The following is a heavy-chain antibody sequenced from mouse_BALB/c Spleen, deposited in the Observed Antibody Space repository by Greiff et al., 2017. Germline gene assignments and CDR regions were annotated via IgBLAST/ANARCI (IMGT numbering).Heavy chain of an antibody. D-gene: IGHD2-4*01. CDR1: GYSITSDYA. V-gene: IGHV3-2*02. CDR2: ISYSGST. J-gene: IGHJ3*01. Sequence: EVQGVESGPGLVKPSQSLSLTCTVTGYSITSDYAWNWIRQFPGNKLEWMGYISYSGSTSYNPSLKSRISITRDTSKNQFFLQLNSVTTEDTATYYCAYYDYDKGFAYWGQGTLVTVSA. CDR3: AYYDYDKGFAY.